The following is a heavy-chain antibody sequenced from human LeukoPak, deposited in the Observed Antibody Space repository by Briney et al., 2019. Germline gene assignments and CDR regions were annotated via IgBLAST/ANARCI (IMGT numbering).Heavy chain of an antibody. CDR3: ARDRCSSTSCYTRNWFDP. J-gene: IGHJ5*02. CDR1: GYTFTGYC. CDR2: INPNSGGT. V-gene: IGHV1-2*02. Sequence: ASVKVSCKASGYTFTGYCMHWVRQAPGQGLEWMGWINPNSGGTNYAQKFQGRVTMTRDTSTSTVYMELSSLRSEDTAVYYCARDRCSSTSCYTRNWFDPWGQGTLVTVSS. D-gene: IGHD2-2*02.